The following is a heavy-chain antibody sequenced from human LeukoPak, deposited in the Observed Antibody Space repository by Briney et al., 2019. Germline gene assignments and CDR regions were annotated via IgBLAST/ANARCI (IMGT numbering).Heavy chain of an antibody. CDR3: ARGSHYSSGTLT. V-gene: IGHV4-59*01. CDR1: GGSFSGYY. D-gene: IGHD6-19*01. CDR2: MYYSGST. J-gene: IGHJ4*02. Sequence: SETLSLTCAVYGGSFSGYYWSWIRQPPGKGLEWIGYMYYSGSTNYNPSLKSRVTISVDTSKNQVFLKLSSVTAADTAVYYCARGSHYSSGTLTWGQGTLVTVSS.